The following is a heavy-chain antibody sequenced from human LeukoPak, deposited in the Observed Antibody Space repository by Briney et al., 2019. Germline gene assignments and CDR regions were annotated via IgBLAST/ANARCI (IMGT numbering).Heavy chain of an antibody. J-gene: IGHJ4*02. CDR1: GYTFTDYY. D-gene: IGHD6-13*01. Sequence: ASVKVSCKASGYTFTDYYVHWVRQAPGQGLEWMGWIHTYSGGANYARNFQDRVTMTRDTSISTAYMELNRLTTDDTAVYYCARDRYSSSWYGERLLPVYFDNCGQGALVTVSS. V-gene: IGHV1-2*02. CDR3: ARDRYSSSWYGERLLPVYFDN. CDR2: IHTYSGGA.